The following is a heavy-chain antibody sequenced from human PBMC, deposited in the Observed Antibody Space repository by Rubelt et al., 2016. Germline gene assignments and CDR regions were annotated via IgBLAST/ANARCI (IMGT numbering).Heavy chain of an antibody. J-gene: IGHJ3*02. CDR1: GYTFTSYG. Sequence: QVQLVQSGAEVKKPGASVKVSCKASGYTFTSYGISWVRQAPGQGLEWMGGVSASNGNTNYAQKRPGIVTLTTATSTSTAYMELRSLRSDDTAVYYCARGARRYSMDPRNAFDIWGQGTMVTVSS. D-gene: IGHD4-11*01. CDR2: VSASNGNT. CDR3: ARGARRYSMDPRNAFDI. V-gene: IGHV1-18*01.